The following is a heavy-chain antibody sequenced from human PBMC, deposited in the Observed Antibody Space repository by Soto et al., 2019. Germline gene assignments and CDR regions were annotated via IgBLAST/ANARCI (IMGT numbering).Heavy chain of an antibody. CDR1: GGSISSGDYY. CDR3: ARILRFFEWSYDY. D-gene: IGHD3-3*01. CDR2: LYYSGST. J-gene: IGHJ4*02. Sequence: QVQLQESGPGLVKPSQTLSLTCTVSGGSISSGDYYWSWIRQPPGKGLEWIGYLYYSGSTYYNPSLKSRVTISVDTSKNQFSLKLSSVTAADTAVYYCARILRFFEWSYDYWGQGTLVTVAS. V-gene: IGHV4-30-4*01.